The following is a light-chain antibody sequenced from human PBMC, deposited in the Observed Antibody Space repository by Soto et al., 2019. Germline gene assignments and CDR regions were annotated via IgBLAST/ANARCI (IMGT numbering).Light chain of an antibody. J-gene: IGKJ2*01. CDR1: QTVNTW. CDR2: DAS. CDR3: QLYGDSPMYT. V-gene: IGKV1-5*01. Sequence: DIQMTQSPSTLSASVGDRVTITCRASQTVNTWLAWYQQKPGKAPKVLIFDASSLKTGVPSRFSGSGSGTDFTLTISRLEPEDFAVYYCQLYGDSPMYTFGLGTKVDIK.